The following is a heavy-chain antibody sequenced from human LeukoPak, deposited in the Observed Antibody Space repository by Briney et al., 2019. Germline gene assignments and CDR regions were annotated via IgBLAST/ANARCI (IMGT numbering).Heavy chain of an antibody. V-gene: IGHV4-34*01. CDR1: GGSFSGYY. CDR2: INHSGST. Sequence: PSETLSLTCAVYGGSFSGYYWSWVRQPPGKGLEWMGEINHSGSTNYNPPLKSRVTISVDTSKNQFSLKLSSVTAADTAVYYCARDQMGMVRGGEYYCYMDVWGKGTTVTVSS. D-gene: IGHD3-10*01. J-gene: IGHJ6*03. CDR3: ARDQMGMVRGGEYYCYMDV.